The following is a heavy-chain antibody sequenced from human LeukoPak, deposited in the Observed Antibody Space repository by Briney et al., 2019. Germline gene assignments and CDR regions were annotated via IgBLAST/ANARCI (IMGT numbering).Heavy chain of an antibody. V-gene: IGHV1-2*02. CDR1: RYTFTDYY. J-gene: IGHJ3*01. Sequence: ASVKVSCKASRYTFTDYYMHWVRQAPGQGLEWMGWINPKSGETRYEQNFQGRVTMTRDTSITTAYMELSRLRSDGTAVYYCAREAGDNTYNVWGQGTMVTVSS. CDR3: AREAGDNTYNV. CDR2: INPKSGET. D-gene: IGHD7-27*01.